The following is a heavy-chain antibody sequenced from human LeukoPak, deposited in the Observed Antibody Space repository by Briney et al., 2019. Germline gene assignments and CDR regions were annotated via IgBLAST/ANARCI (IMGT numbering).Heavy chain of an antibody. J-gene: IGHJ4*02. CDR2: ISDDGSSK. Sequence: GGSLRLSCAASGFTFSTYVIHWVRQDPGKGLEWVAFISDDGSSKHYADSVKGRFAISRDNSKNTLSLQMNSLRAEDTAVYYCASAYGDYLDHWGQGTLVTVSP. D-gene: IGHD4-17*01. V-gene: IGHV3-30*09. CDR3: ASAYGDYLDH. CDR1: GFTFSTYV.